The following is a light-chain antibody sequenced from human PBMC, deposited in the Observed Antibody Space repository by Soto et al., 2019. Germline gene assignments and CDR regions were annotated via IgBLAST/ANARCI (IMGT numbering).Light chain of an antibody. V-gene: IGLV2-14*03. CDR2: DVS. CDR1: SSVIGGYNY. Sequence: QSALTQPASVSGSPGQSITISCTGTSSVIGGYNYVSWYQQLPGKVPKLIIYDVSNRPSGVSDRFSGSKSGNAASLTISGLQAEDEADYYCSSYTSTSTLYVFGTGTKLTVL. CDR3: SSYTSTSTLYV. J-gene: IGLJ1*01.